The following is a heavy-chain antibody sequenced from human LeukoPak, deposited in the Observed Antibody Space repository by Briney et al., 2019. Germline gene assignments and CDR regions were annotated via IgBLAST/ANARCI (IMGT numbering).Heavy chain of an antibody. D-gene: IGHD4-11*01. V-gene: IGHV1-2*02. CDR1: GYTFTGYY. J-gene: IGHJ6*03. Sequence: ASVKVSCKASGYTFTGYYMHWVRQAPGQGLEWMGWINPNSGGTNYAQKFQGRVTMTRDTSISTAYMELSRLRSDDTAVYYCARATVTVPSQNYYYYYMDVWGKGTTVTVSS. CDR2: INPNSGGT. CDR3: ARATVTVPSQNYYYYYMDV.